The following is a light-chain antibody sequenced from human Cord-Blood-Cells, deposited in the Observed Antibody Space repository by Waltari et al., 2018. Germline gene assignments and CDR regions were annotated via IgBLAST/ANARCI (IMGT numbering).Light chain of an antibody. J-gene: IGLJ3*02. CDR2: RNK. CDR1: SSNIGSNY. CDR3: AAWDDSLSGRV. V-gene: IGLV1-47*01. Sequence: QSVLTQPPSASGTPGQRVTISCSGSSSNIGSNYVYWYQQLPGTAPKLLIYRNKQRPSGVPGRFSGSKSGTSASLAISGLRSEDEADYYCAAWDDSLSGRVFGGGTKLTVL.